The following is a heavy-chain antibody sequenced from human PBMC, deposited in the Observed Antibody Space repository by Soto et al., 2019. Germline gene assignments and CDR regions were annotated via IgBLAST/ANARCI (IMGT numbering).Heavy chain of an antibody. CDR1: SFSISSGYY. J-gene: IGHJ4*02. CDR2: IYHSGTT. D-gene: IGHD4-17*01. Sequence: SETLSLTCAVSSFSISSGYYWGWVRQPPGKGLEWIGSIYHSGTTNYSPSLKSRVTISIDTSKNQFSLTLRSVTAADAAVYYCAKDAAGYGDYAPNDYWGQGTLVPVSS. CDR3: AKDAAGYGDYAPNDY. V-gene: IGHV4-38-2*02.